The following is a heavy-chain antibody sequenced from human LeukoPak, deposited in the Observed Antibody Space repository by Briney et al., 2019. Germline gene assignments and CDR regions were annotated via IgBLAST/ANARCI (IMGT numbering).Heavy chain of an antibody. V-gene: IGHV3-23*01. CDR3: AKDKQGGLRFLEWLFQGNYFDY. Sequence: RPGGSLRLSCAASGFTFSSYAMSWVRQAPGKGLEWVSAISGSGGSTYYADSVKGRFTISRDNSKNTLYLQMNSLRAEDTAVYYCAKDKQGGLRFLEWLFQGNYFDYWGQGTLVTVSS. CDR2: ISGSGGST. CDR1: GFTFSSYA. J-gene: IGHJ4*02. D-gene: IGHD3-3*01.